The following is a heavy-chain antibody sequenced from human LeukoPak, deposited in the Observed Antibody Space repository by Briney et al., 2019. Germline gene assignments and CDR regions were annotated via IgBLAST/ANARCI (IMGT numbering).Heavy chain of an antibody. Sequence: ASVKVSCKASGYTFTSYDINWVRQATGQGLEWMGWMNPNSGNTGYAQKFQGRVTMTRNTSISTAYMELSSLRSEDTAVYYCARETLTDWSGQYYYYYYMDVWGKGTTVTVSS. D-gene: IGHD3-3*01. CDR3: ARETLTDWSGQYYYYYYMDV. CDR1: GYTFTSYD. J-gene: IGHJ6*03. CDR2: MNPNSGNT. V-gene: IGHV1-8*01.